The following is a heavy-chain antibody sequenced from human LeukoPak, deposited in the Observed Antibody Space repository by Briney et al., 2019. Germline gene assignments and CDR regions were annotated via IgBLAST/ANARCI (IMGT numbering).Heavy chain of an antibody. V-gene: IGHV4-59*01. CDR1: GGSISSYY. Sequence: PSETLSLTCTVSGGSISSYYWSWIRQPPGKGLEWIGYIYYSGSTNYNPSLKSRVTISVDTSKNQFSLKLSSVTAADTAVYYCARVLCSSTSCYTFDIWGQGTMVTVSS. CDR2: IYYSGST. CDR3: ARVLCSSTSCYTFDI. J-gene: IGHJ3*02. D-gene: IGHD2-2*02.